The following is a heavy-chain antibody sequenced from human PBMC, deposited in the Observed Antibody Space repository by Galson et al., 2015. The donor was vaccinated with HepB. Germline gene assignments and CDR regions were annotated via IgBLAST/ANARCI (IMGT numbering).Heavy chain of an antibody. CDR2: IVASGGST. J-gene: IGHJ4*02. CDR3: AKDKDSGSYFDN. D-gene: IGHD1-26*01. V-gene: IGHV3-23*01. CDR1: GFTFGNYA. Sequence: SLRLSCAASGFTFGNYAMNWVRQAPGKGLEWVSTIVASGGSTFYGDSVRGRLTVSRDNSKNTLYLQMNSLRADDTAMYYCAKDKDSGSYFDNWGQGTLVTVSS.